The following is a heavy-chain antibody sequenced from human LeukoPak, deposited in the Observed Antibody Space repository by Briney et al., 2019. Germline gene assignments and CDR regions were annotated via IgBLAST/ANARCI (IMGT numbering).Heavy chain of an antibody. CDR2: IDASDSYT. CDR1: GYSFTNYW. D-gene: IGHD1-26*01. V-gene: IGHV5-10-1*01. J-gene: IGHJ5*02. Sequence: GESLKISCKGSGYSFTNYWITWVRQTPGKGLEWMGTIDASDSYTNYSPSFQGHVTISVDKSISTAYLQWSGLKASDTAMYYCARHSSGSSWLDPWGQGTPVTASS. CDR3: ARHSSGSSWLDP.